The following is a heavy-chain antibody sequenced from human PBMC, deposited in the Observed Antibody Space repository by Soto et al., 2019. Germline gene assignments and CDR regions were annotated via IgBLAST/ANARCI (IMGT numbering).Heavy chain of an antibody. J-gene: IGHJ5*02. V-gene: IGHV3-7*03. CDR2: IKQDGSEK. D-gene: IGHD3-10*01. CDR3: AGGGDAGWCDP. Sequence: EVQLVESGGGLVQPGGSLRLSCAASGFTFSSYWMSWVRQAPGKGLEWVANIKQDGSEKYYVDPVKGRVTISRDNAKNSLYRQMNSLRAEDTAVEYWAGGGDAGWCDPWGQGTLVTVAA. CDR1: GFTFSSYW.